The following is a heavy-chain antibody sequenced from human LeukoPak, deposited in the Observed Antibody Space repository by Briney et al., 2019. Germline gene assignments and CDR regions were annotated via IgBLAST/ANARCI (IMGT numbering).Heavy chain of an antibody. CDR1: GGSISSRTYY. Sequence: PSETLSLTCTVSGGSISSRTYYWGWIRQPPGKGLEWIGSVYYTGGTYHNPSLKSRVTISVDTSKNQFSLKLTSVTAADTAVYYCARHGEPLFDYWSQGTLVTVSS. CDR2: VYYTGGT. CDR3: ARHGEPLFDY. J-gene: IGHJ4*02. V-gene: IGHV4-39*01. D-gene: IGHD2-21*01.